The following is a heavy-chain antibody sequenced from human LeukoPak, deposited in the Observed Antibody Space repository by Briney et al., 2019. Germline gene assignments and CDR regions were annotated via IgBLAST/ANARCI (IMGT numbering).Heavy chain of an antibody. CDR1: GYTFTGHY. Sequence: ASVKLSCKASGYTFTGHYMHGVRQAPGQGPEWMGWINPNSGGTNYAQKFQVRVTMTRDTSISPDYMELSGLRSDDTAVYYCARCSTPHWIFDAFDIWGQGKMVTVSS. D-gene: IGHD1-1*01. V-gene: IGHV1-2*02. CDR2: INPNSGGT. CDR3: ARCSTPHWIFDAFDI. J-gene: IGHJ3*02.